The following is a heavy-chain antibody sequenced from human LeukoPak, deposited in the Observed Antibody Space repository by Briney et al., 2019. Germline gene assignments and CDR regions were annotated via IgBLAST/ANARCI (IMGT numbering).Heavy chain of an antibody. CDR3: AREDELTSVDS. Sequence: GGSLRLSCAASGFAFGSYTMIWVRQAPGKGLEWVSSISSNTRDIYYTDSVKGRFTVSRDNAKKSLYLQMSSLRVEDTAAYYCAREDELTSVDSWGQGTLVSVSS. J-gene: IGHJ5*01. V-gene: IGHV3-21*01. CDR2: ISSNTRDI. D-gene: IGHD1-14*01. CDR1: GFAFGSYT.